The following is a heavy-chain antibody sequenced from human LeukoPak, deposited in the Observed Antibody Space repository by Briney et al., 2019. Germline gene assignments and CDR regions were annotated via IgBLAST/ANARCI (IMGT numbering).Heavy chain of an antibody. D-gene: IGHD5-12*01. CDR3: ARARSGYEANWFDP. Sequence: GGSLRLSCAASGFTFSSYAMSWVRQAPGKGLEWVSAISGSGGSTYYADSVKGRFTISRDNAKNSLYLQMNSLRAEDTAVYYCARARSGYEANWFDPWGQGTLVTVSS. CDR2: ISGSGGST. V-gene: IGHV3-23*01. CDR1: GFTFSSYA. J-gene: IGHJ5*02.